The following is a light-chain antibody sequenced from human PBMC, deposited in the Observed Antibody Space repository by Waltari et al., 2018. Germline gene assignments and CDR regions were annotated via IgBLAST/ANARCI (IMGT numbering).Light chain of an antibody. V-gene: IGKV4-1*01. J-gene: IGKJ5*01. CDR3: QQYYSTPIT. Sequence: DIVMTQSPDSLAVSLGESATINCKSSQSVLYSSNNTNYLAWYQQKPVQPPKLLIYWASTRESGVPGRFSGSGSGTDFTLTISSLQAEDVAVYYCQQYYSTPITFGQGTRLEIK. CDR1: QSVLYSSNNTNY. CDR2: WAS.